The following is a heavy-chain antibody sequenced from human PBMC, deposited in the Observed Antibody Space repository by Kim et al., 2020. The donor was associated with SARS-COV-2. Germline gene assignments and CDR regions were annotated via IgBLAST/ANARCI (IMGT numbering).Heavy chain of an antibody. D-gene: IGHD6-25*01. V-gene: IGHV3-74*01. CDR2: INGDGSSA. Sequence: GGSLRLSCAASGFNFSNYWMHWVRQVPGKGPMWVSRINGDGSSANYADSVKDRFTISRDNAKNTLYLQMNSLRAEDTAVYFCASPSSSGWTITMGVWGQGTMVTVSS. J-gene: IGHJ6*02. CDR3: ASPSSSGWTITMGV. CDR1: GFNFSNYW.